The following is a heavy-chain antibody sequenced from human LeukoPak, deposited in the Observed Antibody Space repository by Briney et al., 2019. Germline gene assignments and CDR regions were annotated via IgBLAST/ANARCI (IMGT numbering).Heavy chain of an antibody. D-gene: IGHD3-22*01. CDR1: GYTFTNYG. CDR3: ARDGHRRYHYDSSGREDAFDI. V-gene: IGHV1-18*01. Sequence: ASVKVSCKASGYTFTNYGISWVRQAPGQGLEWMGWISAYNGHTKYAQKVQGRVTMTRDTSTSTAYMELRSLRSDDTAVYYCARDGHRRYHYDSSGREDAFDIWGQGTMITVSS. J-gene: IGHJ3*02. CDR2: ISAYNGHT.